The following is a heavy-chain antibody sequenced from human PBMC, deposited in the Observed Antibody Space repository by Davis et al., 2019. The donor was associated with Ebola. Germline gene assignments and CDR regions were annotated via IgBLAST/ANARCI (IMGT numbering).Heavy chain of an antibody. CDR3: ARDKGSITMIEDY. CDR2: ISGSGGST. J-gene: IGHJ4*02. Sequence: GGSLRLSCAASGFTFSNAWMSWVRQAPGKGLEWVSAISGSGGSTYYADSVKGRFTISRDNSKNTLYLQMNSLRAEDTAVYYCARDKGSITMIEDYWGQGTLVTVSS. D-gene: IGHD3-22*01. V-gene: IGHV3-23*01. CDR1: GFTFSNAW.